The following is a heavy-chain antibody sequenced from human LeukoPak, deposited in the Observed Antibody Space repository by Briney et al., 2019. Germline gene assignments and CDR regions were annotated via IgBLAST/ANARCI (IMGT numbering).Heavy chain of an antibody. D-gene: IGHD6-19*01. V-gene: IGHV4-34*01. CDR2: INHSGTT. CDR1: AGSFSVYY. J-gene: IGHJ4*02. Sequence: SETLSLTCALYAGSFSVYYWSWIRQPPGKGLEWIGEINHSGTTNYNPSLKSRVTIAVDTSKNQFSLKLSSVTAEDQAVYYCARGQKAPPYSSGWYRNPGHFDYWGQGTLVTVSS. CDR3: ARGQKAPPYSSGWYRNPGHFDY.